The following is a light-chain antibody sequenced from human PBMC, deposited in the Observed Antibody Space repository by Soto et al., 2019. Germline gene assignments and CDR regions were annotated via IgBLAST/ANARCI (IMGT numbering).Light chain of an antibody. J-gene: IGKJ2*01. CDR2: GAS. Sequence: EIVMTQSPATLSVSPGERATLSCRASQSVSSNFAWYLQKPGQAPRLLIYGASTRATGIPARFSGSGSGTEFTLTISSLQSEDFAVYYCEQYNNWPPRTFGQGTKLEIK. V-gene: IGKV3-15*01. CDR3: EQYNNWPPRT. CDR1: QSVSSN.